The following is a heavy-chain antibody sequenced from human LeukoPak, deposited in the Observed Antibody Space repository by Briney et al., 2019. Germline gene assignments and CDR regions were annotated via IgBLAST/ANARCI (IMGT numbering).Heavy chain of an antibody. CDR2: ISNNGGYT. D-gene: IGHD2-15*01. V-gene: IGHV3-23*01. Sequence: GGSLRLSCAASGFTFSSSAMCWVRQAPGKGLEWVSAISNNGGYTYYADSVQGRFTISRDNSKSTLCLQMNSLRAEDTAVYYCAKQLGYCSDGSCYFPYWGQGTLVTVSS. CDR3: AKQLGYCSDGSCYFPY. CDR1: GFTFSSSA. J-gene: IGHJ4*02.